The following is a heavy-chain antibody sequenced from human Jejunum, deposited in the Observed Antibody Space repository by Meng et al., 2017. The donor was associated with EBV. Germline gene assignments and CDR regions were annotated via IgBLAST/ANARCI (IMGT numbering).Heavy chain of an antibody. V-gene: IGHV4-4*02. D-gene: IGHD2-21*02. J-gene: IGHJ4*02. CDR2: IYYSGST. CDR3: VRGGDYCLVY. Sequence: QGPWQVSGPGLGKPSGTLSLTCAVSGDSIDSRNWGSWVRQSQERGLEWIGEIYYSGSTNYNPSLKSRVTILVDRSENHFSLHLSSVTAADTAVYYCVRGGDYCLVYWGQGTLVTVSS. CDR1: GDSIDSRNW.